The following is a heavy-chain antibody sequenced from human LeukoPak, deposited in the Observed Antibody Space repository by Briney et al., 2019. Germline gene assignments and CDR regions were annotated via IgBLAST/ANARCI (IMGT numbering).Heavy chain of an antibody. J-gene: IGHJ4*02. Sequence: SETLSLTCAVYGGSFSGYYWSWIRQPPGKGLEWIGEINHSGSTNYNPSLKSRVTISVDTSKNQFSLKLSSVTAADTAVYYCARGPWSSGWYGDYWGQGTLVTASS. CDR2: INHSGST. V-gene: IGHV4-34*01. CDR1: GGSFSGYY. CDR3: ARGPWSSGWYGDY. D-gene: IGHD6-19*01.